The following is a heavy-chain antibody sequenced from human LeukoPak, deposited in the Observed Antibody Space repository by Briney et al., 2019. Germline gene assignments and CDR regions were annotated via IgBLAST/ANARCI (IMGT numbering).Heavy chain of an antibody. CDR1: GYTFTSYD. D-gene: IGHD3-9*01. CDR2: MNPNRGNT. V-gene: IGHV1-8*01. J-gene: IGHJ4*02. Sequence: GASVKVSCKASGYTFTSYDINWVRQATGQGLEWMGWMNPNRGNTGYAQKFQGRVTMTRNTSISTAYMELSSLRSEDTAVYYCSIMHQPPYDILTGYYEAAGIFDYWGQGTLVTVSS. CDR3: SIMHQPPYDILTGYYEAAGIFDY.